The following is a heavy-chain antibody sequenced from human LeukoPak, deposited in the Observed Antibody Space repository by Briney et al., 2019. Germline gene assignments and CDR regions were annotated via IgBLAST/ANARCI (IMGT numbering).Heavy chain of an antibody. CDR3: AKVAAGPPSLLLSYYYHMDV. CDR2: IYYSGST. V-gene: IGHV4-59*01. J-gene: IGHJ6*03. CDR1: GASISSSY. Sequence: PSETLSLTCSVSGASISSSYWGWIRQPPGRGLEWIGYIYYSGSTNYNSSLKSRVSISLDTSNNQFSLTLSSVTAADTAVYYCAKVAAGPPSLLLSYYYHMDVWGKGTTVTISS. D-gene: IGHD6-13*01.